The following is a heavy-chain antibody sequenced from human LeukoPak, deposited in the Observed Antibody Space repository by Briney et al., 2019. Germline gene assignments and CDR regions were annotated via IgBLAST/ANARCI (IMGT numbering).Heavy chain of an antibody. V-gene: IGHV4-4*02. D-gene: IGHD4-17*01. CDR3: ARNGDSSSVVD. CDR2: IYHSGNT. Sequence: SGTLSPTCAVSGGSISSGNWWSWIRQTPGKGLEWIGEIYHSGNTVYNPPLKSRVTVSVDNSKNQFSLRLTSVTAADTAVYYCARNGDSSSVVDWGQGTLVTVSS. CDR1: GGSISSGNW. J-gene: IGHJ4*02.